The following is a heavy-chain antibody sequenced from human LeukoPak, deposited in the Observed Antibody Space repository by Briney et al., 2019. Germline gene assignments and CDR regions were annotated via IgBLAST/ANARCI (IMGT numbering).Heavy chain of an antibody. J-gene: IGHJ3*02. D-gene: IGHD5-12*01. CDR1: GFTFTSYG. V-gene: IGHV1-18*01. Sequence: ASVKASCKASGFTFTSYGISWLRQAPGQGLEWVGWISAYNGKTNYAQNLQGRVTMTTDTSTSTAYMELRSLRSDDTAVYYCARGSNIVATEKAFDIWGQGTKVTVAS. CDR3: ARGSNIVATEKAFDI. CDR2: ISAYNGKT.